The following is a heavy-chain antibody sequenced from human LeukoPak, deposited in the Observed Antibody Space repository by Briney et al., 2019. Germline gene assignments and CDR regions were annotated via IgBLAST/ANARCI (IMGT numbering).Heavy chain of an antibody. V-gene: IGHV3-30*03. CDR3: ARANYYDTSGPGWY. J-gene: IGHJ4*02. Sequence: TGGSLRLSCTASGFTFSDYGMHWVRQAPGKGLEWVTIISYDGSNKYSADSVKGRFTISRDNSKNTLYLQMNNLRAEDTAVYYCARANYYDTSGPGWYWGQGTLVTVSS. D-gene: IGHD3-22*01. CDR2: ISYDGSNK. CDR1: GFTFSDYG.